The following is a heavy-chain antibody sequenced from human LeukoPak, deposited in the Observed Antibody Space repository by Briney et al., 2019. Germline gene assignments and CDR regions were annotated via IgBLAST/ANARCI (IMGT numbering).Heavy chain of an antibody. D-gene: IGHD6-19*01. CDR3: ARESSGPSFDY. J-gene: IGHJ4*02. Sequence: AGSLRLSCAASGFTFSSYSMNWVRQAPGKGLEWVSFISSSSSFTYYADSVKGRFTISRDNAKNSLYLQMNSLRAEDTAVYYCARESSGPSFDYWGQGTLVTVYS. V-gene: IGHV3-21*01. CDR2: ISSSSSFT. CDR1: GFTFSSYS.